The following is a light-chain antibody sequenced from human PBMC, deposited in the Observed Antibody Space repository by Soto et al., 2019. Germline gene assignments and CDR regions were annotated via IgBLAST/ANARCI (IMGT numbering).Light chain of an antibody. J-gene: IGLJ3*02. Sequence: QSALTQPASVSGSPGQSITISCTGTSSDVGSYNLVSWYQQHPGKAPKLMIYEGGKRPSGVSNRFSGSKSGNTASPTISGLQAEDEADYYCCSYVRSGAWVFGGGTKLTVL. CDR2: EGG. V-gene: IGLV2-23*01. CDR1: SSDVGSYNL. CDR3: CSYVRSGAWV.